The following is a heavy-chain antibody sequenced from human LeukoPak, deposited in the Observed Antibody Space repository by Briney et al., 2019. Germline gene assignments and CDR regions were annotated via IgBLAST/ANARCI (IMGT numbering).Heavy chain of an antibody. CDR1: GFTFSSYW. Sequence: PGGSLRLSCAASGFTFSSYWMRWVRQAPGKGLEWVATIKQDGSENHYVDSVKGRFTISRDNAKSSLYLQMNSLRAEDTAVYYCAREGNSSGWYLGAFDIWGQGTMVTVSS. D-gene: IGHD6-19*01. V-gene: IGHV3-7*01. CDR2: IKQDGSEN. CDR3: AREGNSSGWYLGAFDI. J-gene: IGHJ3*02.